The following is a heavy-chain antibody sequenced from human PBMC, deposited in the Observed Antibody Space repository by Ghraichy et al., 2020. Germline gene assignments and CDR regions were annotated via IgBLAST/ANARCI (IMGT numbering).Heavy chain of an antibody. J-gene: IGHJ4*02. D-gene: IGHD2-15*01. CDR1: GFTFTSYA. CDR2: ITGNGIDT. Sequence: ETLSLTCAASGFTFTSYAMSWVRQSPGKGLEWVSGITGNGIDTYHADSVKGRFTISRDNSKNTLYLQMNSLRAEDTAVYHCAKAPAGACSGVRCHHFDYWGQGTLVTVSS. V-gene: IGHV3-23*01. CDR3: AKAPAGACSGVRCHHFDY.